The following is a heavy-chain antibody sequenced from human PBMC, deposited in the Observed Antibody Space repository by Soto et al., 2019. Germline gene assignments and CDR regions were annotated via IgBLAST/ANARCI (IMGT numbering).Heavy chain of an antibody. Sequence: SSETLSLTCRVSTGSINGYYWNWIRQSPGKGLEWIAFIYSSGSTNCNPSLKSRATISVDRSKNQVSLKLTSVTAADTAVYYCARGKRDSTSCLDVWGQGTTVTVSS. J-gene: IGHJ6*02. D-gene: IGHD2-2*01. CDR3: ARGKRDSTSCLDV. CDR2: IYSSGST. CDR1: TGSINGYY. V-gene: IGHV4-59*01.